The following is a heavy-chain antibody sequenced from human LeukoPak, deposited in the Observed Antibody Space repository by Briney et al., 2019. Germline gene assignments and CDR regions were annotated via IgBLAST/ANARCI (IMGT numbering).Heavy chain of an antibody. CDR3: ARSRGRYFDWSPFDY. J-gene: IGHJ4*02. CDR2: INPNSGGT. V-gene: IGHV1-2*02. CDR1: GYTFTGYY. Sequence: ASVKVSCKASGYTFTGYYMHWVRQAPGQGLEWMGWINPNSGGTNYAQKFQGRVTMTRDTSISTAYMELSRLRSDDTAVYYCARSRGRYFDWSPFDYWGQGTLVTVSS. D-gene: IGHD3-9*01.